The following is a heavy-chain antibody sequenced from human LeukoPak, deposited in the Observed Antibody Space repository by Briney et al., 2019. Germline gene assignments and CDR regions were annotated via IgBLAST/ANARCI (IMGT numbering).Heavy chain of an antibody. D-gene: IGHD3-10*01. V-gene: IGHV3-66*01. CDR3: ARKKPDGGFFDY. J-gene: IGHJ4*01. Sequence: PGGSLRLSCAASEFTVSSNYMSWVRQAPGKGLEWVSVIYSGGSTFYADSVKGRFTISRDNSKNTLYLQMNTLRAEDTAVYYCARKKPDGGFFDYWGQEPWSPSPQ. CDR2: IYSGGST. CDR1: EFTVSSNY.